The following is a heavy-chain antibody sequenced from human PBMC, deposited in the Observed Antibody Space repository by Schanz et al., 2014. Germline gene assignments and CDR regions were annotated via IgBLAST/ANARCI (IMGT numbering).Heavy chain of an antibody. V-gene: IGHV3-64D*06. CDR1: GFTFSSYA. Sequence: SCAASGFTFSSYAMHWVRQASGKGLEYVSAITRSGGGTYYSDSVKGRLTISRHSSQNTMYLQLISLRYEDSAMYCCARGFDDRRRYGADYW. D-gene: IGHD3-22*01. CDR3: ARGFDDRRRYGADY. J-gene: IGHJ4*01. CDR2: ITRSGGGT.